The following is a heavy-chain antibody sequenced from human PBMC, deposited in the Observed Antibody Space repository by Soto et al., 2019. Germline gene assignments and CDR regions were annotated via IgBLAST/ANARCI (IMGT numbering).Heavy chain of an antibody. CDR2: INTYNGNT. Sequence: ASVQVSCKASGYTFTNYGISWVRQAPGQGLEWMGWINTYNGNTNHAQKLQGRVTMTTDTSTSTAYMELRSLRSDDTAVYYCARGVGSGTYYNQYNWFDPWGQGTLVTV. J-gene: IGHJ5*02. CDR1: GYTFTNYG. D-gene: IGHD3-10*01. V-gene: IGHV1-18*01. CDR3: ARGVGSGTYYNQYNWFDP.